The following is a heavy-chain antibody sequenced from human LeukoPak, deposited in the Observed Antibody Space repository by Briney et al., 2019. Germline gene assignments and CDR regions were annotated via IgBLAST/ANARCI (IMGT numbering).Heavy chain of an antibody. CDR1: GGSISSYY. D-gene: IGHD3-3*01. CDR3: AREVESQGRSLDI. Sequence: SETLSLTCTVSGGSISSYYWSWIRQPAGKGREWIVRIYPSGSTNYNPSLNSRVTMSVDTSKNQFSLKLRSVTAADTAVYYCAREVESQGRSLDIWGQGTMVTVSS. J-gene: IGHJ3*02. CDR2: IYPSGST. V-gene: IGHV4-4*07.